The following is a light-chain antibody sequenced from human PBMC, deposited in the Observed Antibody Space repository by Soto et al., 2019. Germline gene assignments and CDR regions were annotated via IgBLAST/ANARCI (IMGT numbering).Light chain of an antibody. J-gene: IGKJ4*01. CDR1: QSVSSSY. CDR2: GAS. CDR3: QHRSNWLA. V-gene: IGKV3D-20*02. Sequence: EIVLTQSPGTLSLSPGERATLSCRASQSVSSSYLAWYQQKPGQAPRLLIYGASNRATGIPARFSGSGSGTDFTLTITSLEPEDFAVYYCQHRSNWLAFCGGTKVEIK.